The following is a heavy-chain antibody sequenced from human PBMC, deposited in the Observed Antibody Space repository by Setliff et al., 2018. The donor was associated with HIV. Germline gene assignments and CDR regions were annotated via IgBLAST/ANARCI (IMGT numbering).Heavy chain of an antibody. V-gene: IGHV5-51*01. Sequence: PGESLKISCKASGYRFTSYWIGWVRQMPGKGLEWMGIIYPGDSDTRYSPSFQGQVTISADKSISTAYLQWSSLKASDTAMYYCARHGYCSGTSCSEYYYYYGMDVWGQGTTVTVS. J-gene: IGHJ6*02. D-gene: IGHD2-2*03. CDR2: IYPGDSDT. CDR3: ARHGYCSGTSCSEYYYYYGMDV. CDR1: GYRFTSYW.